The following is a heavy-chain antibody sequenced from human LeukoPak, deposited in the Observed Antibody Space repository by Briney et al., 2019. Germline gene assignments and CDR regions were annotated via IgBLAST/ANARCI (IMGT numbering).Heavy chain of an antibody. J-gene: IGHJ3*02. Sequence: GGSLRLSCAASGFTVSSNYMSWVRQAPGKGLEWVSVIYSGGSTYYADSVKGRFTISRDNSKNTLYLQMNSLRAEDTAVYYCARDGVEMATIGSFDIWGQGTMVTVSS. CDR3: ARDGVEMATIGSFDI. V-gene: IGHV3-66*01. CDR1: GFTVSSNY. CDR2: IYSGGST. D-gene: IGHD5-24*01.